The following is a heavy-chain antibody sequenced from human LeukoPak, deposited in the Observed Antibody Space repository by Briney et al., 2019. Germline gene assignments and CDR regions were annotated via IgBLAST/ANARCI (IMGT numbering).Heavy chain of an antibody. CDR1: GYSISSGYF. J-gene: IGHJ6*03. V-gene: IGHV4-38-2*02. CDR3: ARDWKYCTSTSCHSSMDV. D-gene: IGHD2-2*01. Sequence: SETLSLTCTVSGYSISSGYFWGWIRQPPGKGLEWIGSIYHSGSTYYNPSLKSRVTISVDTSNYQFSLRLTSVTAADTAVYYCARDWKYCTSTSCHSSMDVWGKGTTVTVSS. CDR2: IYHSGST.